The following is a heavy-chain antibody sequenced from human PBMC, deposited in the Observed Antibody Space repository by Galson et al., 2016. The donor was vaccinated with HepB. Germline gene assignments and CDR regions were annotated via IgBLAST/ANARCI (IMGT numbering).Heavy chain of an antibody. J-gene: IGHJ4*02. CDR2: INRGGNYI. D-gene: IGHD3-10*01. Sequence: SLRLSCAASGFTFTNYNMNWVRQAPGKGLEWVSSINRGGNYIYNADSVRGRFTISRDNAKNSLYMQMDSLRAEDTAVYYYCARGGEDAGALDSWGQGTQVTVSS. V-gene: IGHV3-21*01. CDR3: ARGGEDAGALDS. CDR1: GFTFTNYN.